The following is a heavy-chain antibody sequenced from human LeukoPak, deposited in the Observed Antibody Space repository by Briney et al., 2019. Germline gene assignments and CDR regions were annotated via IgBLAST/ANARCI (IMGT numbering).Heavy chain of an antibody. J-gene: IGHJ4*02. CDR2: IVDTGDGT. CDR1: GFTFSSYA. Sequence: GGSLRLSCAASGFTFSSYAMSWVRQAPGKGLEWVSTIVDTGDGTFYADFVRGRFTISRDSSKNTLYLQMNSLRAEDTAVYYCAKGSVAARPFDYWGQGTLVTVSS. CDR3: AKGSVAARPFDY. V-gene: IGHV3-23*01. D-gene: IGHD6-6*01.